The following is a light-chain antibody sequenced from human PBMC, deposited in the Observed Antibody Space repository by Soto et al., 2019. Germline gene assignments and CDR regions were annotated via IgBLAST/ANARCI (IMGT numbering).Light chain of an antibody. J-gene: IGKJ2*01. CDR2: AAS. CDR1: QSISIN. Sequence: DILLTQSPTSLSASVGDTVTITCRASQSISINLNWYQHRPGEAPKVLIYAASTLATGDPSRFSGTGVGTDFTLTISSLQLEDVETYYCQQNYTTRVYTFGQGTKLEFK. CDR3: QQNYTTRVYT. V-gene: IGKV1-39*01.